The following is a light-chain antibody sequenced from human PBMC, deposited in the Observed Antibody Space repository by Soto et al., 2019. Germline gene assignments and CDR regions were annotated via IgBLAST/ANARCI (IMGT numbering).Light chain of an antibody. CDR1: SSNIGSNT. V-gene: IGLV1-44*01. J-gene: IGLJ3*02. CDR2: NTY. CDR3: AAWDDSLNGPV. Sequence: QSVLTQPPSASGTPGQRVTISCSGSSSNIGSNTVNWYQQLPGTAPKLLIYNTYQRPLGVPDRFSGSKSGTSASLAISGLQSEDEGDYFCAAWDDSLNGPVFGGGTKVTVL.